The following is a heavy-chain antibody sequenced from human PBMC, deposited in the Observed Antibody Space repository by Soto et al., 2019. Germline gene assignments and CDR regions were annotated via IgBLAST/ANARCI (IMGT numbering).Heavy chain of an antibody. CDR1: GGSITSGGYY. D-gene: IGHD4-17*01. J-gene: IGHJ4*02. V-gene: IGHV4-31*03. Sequence: QVQLQESGPRLVKPSQTLSLTCTVSGGSITSGGYYWSWIRQHPGKGLEWIGYIYYNGNTYYNPSLESRTTMSRDTSKNQFSLKVTSVSAADMAVYYCARGEPYGDFAYWGQGTLVTVSS. CDR2: IYYNGNT. CDR3: ARGEPYGDFAY.